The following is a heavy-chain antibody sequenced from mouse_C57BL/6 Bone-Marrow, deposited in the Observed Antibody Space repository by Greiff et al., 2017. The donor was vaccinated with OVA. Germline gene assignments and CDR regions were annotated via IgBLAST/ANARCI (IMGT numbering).Heavy chain of an antibody. CDR3: ARLTTVVAERYYFDY. CDR2: INPYNGGT. Sequence: VQLQQSGPVLVKPGASVKMSCKASGYTFTDYYMNWVKQSHGKSLEWIGVINPYNGGTSYNQKFKGKATLTVDKSSSTAYMELNSLTSEDSAVYYCARLTTVVAERYYFDYWGQGTTLTVSS. D-gene: IGHD1-1*01. CDR1: GYTFTDYY. V-gene: IGHV1-19*01. J-gene: IGHJ2*01.